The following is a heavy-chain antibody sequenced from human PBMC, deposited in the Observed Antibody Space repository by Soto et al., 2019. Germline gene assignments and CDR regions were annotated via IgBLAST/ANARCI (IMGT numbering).Heavy chain of an antibody. Sequence: EVQLVESGGGLVQPGGSLRLSCAASGFTFSSYAMHWVRQAPGKGLEYVSAISSNGGSTYYANSVKGRFTISRDNSKNPLYLQMGSLRAEDMAVYYCAADYGGNSELAYWGQGTLVTVSS. CDR1: GFTFSSYA. J-gene: IGHJ4*02. V-gene: IGHV3-64*01. D-gene: IGHD4-17*01. CDR2: ISSNGGST. CDR3: AADYGGNSELAY.